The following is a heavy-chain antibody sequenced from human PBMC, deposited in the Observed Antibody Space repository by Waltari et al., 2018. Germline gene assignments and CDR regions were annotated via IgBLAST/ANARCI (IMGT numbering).Heavy chain of an antibody. J-gene: IGHJ4*02. CDR1: GYSISSGYY. CDR3: ARHVYTTLDY. V-gene: IGHV4-38-2*01. D-gene: IGHD3-16*01. CDR2: IYHSGST. Sequence: QVQLQESGPGLVKPSETLSLTCAVSGYSISSGYYWGWIRQPPGKGLEWIGNIYHSGSTYYNPSLKSRVTISVDTSKNQFSLKLSSVTAADTAVYYFARHVYTTLDYWGQGTLVTVSS.